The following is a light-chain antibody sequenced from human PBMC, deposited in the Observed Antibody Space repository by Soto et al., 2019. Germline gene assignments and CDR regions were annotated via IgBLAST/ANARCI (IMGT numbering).Light chain of an antibody. J-gene: IGKJ4*01. V-gene: IGKV3-15*01. CDR2: GAS. Sequence: EIVMTQSPATLPVSPGERVTLSCRASQSVSGNLAWYQQKPGQAPRLLIYGASTRATGIPARFSGSGSGTEFTLSISSLQSEDFAVYYCQQYNNWLFTFGGGTRVEIK. CDR3: QQYNNWLFT. CDR1: QSVSGN.